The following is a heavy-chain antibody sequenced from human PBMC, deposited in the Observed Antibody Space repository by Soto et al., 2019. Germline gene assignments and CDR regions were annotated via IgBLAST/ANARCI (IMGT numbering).Heavy chain of an antibody. Sequence: QLQLQESGPGLVKPSETLSLTCTVSGGSISSSSYYWGWIRQPPGKGLEWIGSIYYSGSTYYNPSLKSRVTISVDTSKNQFSLKLSSVTAADTAVYYCARTLTRSFVDYWGQGTLVTVSS. CDR1: GGSISSSSYY. D-gene: IGHD3-3*01. V-gene: IGHV4-39*01. J-gene: IGHJ4*02. CDR2: IYYSGST. CDR3: ARTLTRSFVDY.